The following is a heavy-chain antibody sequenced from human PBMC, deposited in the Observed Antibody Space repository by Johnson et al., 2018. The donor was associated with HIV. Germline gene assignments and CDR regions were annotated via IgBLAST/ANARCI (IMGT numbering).Heavy chain of an antibody. CDR3: ARDRPPWMGEDAFDI. CDR1: GFTFSDYY. V-gene: IGHV3-11*04. Sequence: QVQLVESGGGLVKPGGSLRLSCAASGFTFSDYYVSWVRQAPEKGLEWVSYISWSGRTIYYADSVKGRFTISRDNAKNSLYLQMNSLRAEDTAVYYCARDRPPWMGEDAFDIWGQGTMVTVSS. J-gene: IGHJ3*02. D-gene: IGHD1-1*01. CDR2: ISWSGRTI.